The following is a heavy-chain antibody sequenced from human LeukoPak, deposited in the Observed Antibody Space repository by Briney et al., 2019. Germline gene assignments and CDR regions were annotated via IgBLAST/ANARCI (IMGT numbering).Heavy chain of an antibody. CDR3: ARGPVTMVRGVMVPLDY. J-gene: IGHJ4*02. Sequence: GGALKLLCATSGFTFSSYAMGWGRPAPGKGPEVVSNVSRSGDSTYYADSVKGRFTISRDNSKNTLYLRVNSLRAEDTAVYYCARGPVTMVRGVMVPLDYWGQGTLVTVSS. D-gene: IGHD3-10*01. CDR1: GFTFSSYA. V-gene: IGHV3-23*01. CDR2: VSRSGDST.